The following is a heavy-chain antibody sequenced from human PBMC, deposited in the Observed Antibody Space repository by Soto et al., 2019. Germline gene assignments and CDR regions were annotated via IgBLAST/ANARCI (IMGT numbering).Heavy chain of an antibody. J-gene: IGHJ5*02. CDR3: ARDRRRTVYDFWSRLNFKWFDP. CDR1: GYTFTSYG. Sequence: ASVKVSCKASGYTFTSYGISWVRQAPGQGLEWMGWISAYNGNTNYAQKLQGRVTMTTDTSTCTAYMELRSLRSDDTAVYYCARDRRRTVYDFWSRLNFKWFDPCGQGTLVTVSS. D-gene: IGHD3-3*01. CDR2: ISAYNGNT. V-gene: IGHV1-18*01.